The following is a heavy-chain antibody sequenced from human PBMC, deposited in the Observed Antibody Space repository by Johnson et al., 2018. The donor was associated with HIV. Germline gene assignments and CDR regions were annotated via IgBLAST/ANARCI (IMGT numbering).Heavy chain of an antibody. D-gene: IGHD6-6*01. CDR3: ASLVGSSSGEAFDI. J-gene: IGHJ3*02. CDR1: GFTFSSYG. V-gene: IGHV3-7*03. CDR2: IKQDGSET. Sequence: VQLVESGGGVVQPGRSLRLSCAASGFTFSSYGMHWVRQAPGQGLEWVANIKQDGSETYYVDSVKGRFTISRDNAKNSLYLQMNSLRAEDTAVYYCASLVGSSSGEAFDIWGQGTMVTVSS.